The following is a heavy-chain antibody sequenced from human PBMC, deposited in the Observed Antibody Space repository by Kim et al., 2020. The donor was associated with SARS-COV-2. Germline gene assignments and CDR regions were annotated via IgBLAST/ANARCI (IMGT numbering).Heavy chain of an antibody. CDR3: ARLMYYYGSGRPYYFDY. Sequence: LKGRVTISVDTSKNQFSLKLSFVTAADTAVYYCARLMYYYGSGRPYYFDYWGQGTLVTVSS. J-gene: IGHJ4*02. D-gene: IGHD3-10*01. V-gene: IGHV4-39*01.